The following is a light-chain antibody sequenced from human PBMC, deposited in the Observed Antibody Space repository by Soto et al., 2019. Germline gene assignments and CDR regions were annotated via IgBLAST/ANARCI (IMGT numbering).Light chain of an antibody. V-gene: IGLV1-51*01. CDR2: DNN. CDR3: GTWDGSRNGV. J-gene: IGLJ3*02. Sequence: QAVVTQTPSVSAAPGQKVTISCSGTSSNIGNNYVSWYQQFPDTAPKLLIYDNNKRPSGIPDRFSGSKSGASATLVITGVQTGDEADYYCGTWDGSRNGVFGGGTKLTVL. CDR1: SSNIGNNY.